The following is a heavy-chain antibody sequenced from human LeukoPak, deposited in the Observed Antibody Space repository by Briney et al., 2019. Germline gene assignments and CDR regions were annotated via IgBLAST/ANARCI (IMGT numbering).Heavy chain of an antibody. V-gene: IGHV3-21*01. J-gene: IGHJ4*02. CDR2: ISSSSSYI. CDR3: ARDPPQYSSEETNFDY. D-gene: IGHD6-19*01. Sequence: GGSLRLSCAASGFTFSSYSMNWVRQAPGKGLEWVSSISSSSSYIYYADSVKGRFTIPRDNAKNSLYLQMNSLRAEDTAVYYCARDPPQYSSEETNFDYWGQGTLVTVSS. CDR1: GFTFSSYS.